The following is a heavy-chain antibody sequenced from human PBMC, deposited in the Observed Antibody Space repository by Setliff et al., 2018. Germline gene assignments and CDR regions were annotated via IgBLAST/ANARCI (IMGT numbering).Heavy chain of an antibody. D-gene: IGHD3-3*01. CDR2: IKQDGSDE. V-gene: IGHV3-7*03. CDR1: GFTFSSYW. J-gene: IGHJ3*02. CDR3: VRARTTNYDFWSGLNAFDI. Sequence: GGSLRLSCAASGFTFSSYWMSWVRQAPGKGLEWVANIKQDGSDEYYVDSVKGRFTISRDNAKNSLSLQMNSLRAEDTAVYYCVRARTTNYDFWSGLNAFDIWGQGTMVTVSS.